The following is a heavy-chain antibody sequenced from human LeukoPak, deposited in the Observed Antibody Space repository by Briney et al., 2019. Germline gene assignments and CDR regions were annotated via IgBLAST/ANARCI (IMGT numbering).Heavy chain of an antibody. CDR3: ARVLQNYYHMDV. V-gene: IGHV4-59*11. Sequence: SETLSLTCTVSGVSINSHYWSWIRQPPGKGLEWNGFIYDSGSANYKSSLKSRVTMTVDTSKNQFSLKLNSVSAADTAVYYCARVLQNYYHMDVWGKGTTVTVSS. J-gene: IGHJ6*03. CDR2: IYDSGSA. D-gene: IGHD3-3*01. CDR1: GVSINSHY.